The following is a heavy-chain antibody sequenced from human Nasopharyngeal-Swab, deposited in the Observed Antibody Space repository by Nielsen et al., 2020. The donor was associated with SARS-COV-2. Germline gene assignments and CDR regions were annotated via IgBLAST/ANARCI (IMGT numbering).Heavy chain of an antibody. Sequence: GGSLRLSCAASGFTFSSYAMSWVRKAPGKGLEWVSAISGSGGSTYYADSVKGRFTISRDNSKNTLYLQMNSLRAEDTAVYYCARGPAALWFGNYYFDYWGQGTLVTVSS. J-gene: IGHJ4*02. V-gene: IGHV3-23*01. CDR1: GFTFSSYA. D-gene: IGHD3-10*01. CDR2: ISGSGGST. CDR3: ARGPAALWFGNYYFDY.